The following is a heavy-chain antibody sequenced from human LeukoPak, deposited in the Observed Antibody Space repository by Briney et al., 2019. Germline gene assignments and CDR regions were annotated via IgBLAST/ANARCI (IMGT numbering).Heavy chain of an antibody. CDR3: ARARGDRGYAFDI. Sequence: PSETLSLTCAVSGYSISSSYYWGWIRQPPGKGLEWIGTIFHSGSTYYNPSLKSRVTISVDTSKNQFSLKLSSVTAADTAVYYCARARGDRGYAFDIWGQGTMVTVSS. CDR1: GYSISSSYY. CDR2: IFHSGST. J-gene: IGHJ3*02. D-gene: IGHD5-12*01. V-gene: IGHV4-38-2*01.